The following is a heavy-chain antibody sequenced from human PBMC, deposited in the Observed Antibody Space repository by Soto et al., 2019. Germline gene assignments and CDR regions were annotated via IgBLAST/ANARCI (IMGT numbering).Heavy chain of an antibody. CDR1: GGTFSSYA. Sequence: PVKVSCKTSGGTFSSYAISWVRQEPGQGLEWMGGIIPIFGTANYAQKFQGRVTITADESSSTAYMELSSLRSEDTAVYYCASDTMVRGPDYYGMDVWGQGTTVTVSS. CDR3: ASDTMVRGPDYYGMDV. D-gene: IGHD3-10*01. V-gene: IGHV1-69*13. J-gene: IGHJ6*02. CDR2: IIPIFGTA.